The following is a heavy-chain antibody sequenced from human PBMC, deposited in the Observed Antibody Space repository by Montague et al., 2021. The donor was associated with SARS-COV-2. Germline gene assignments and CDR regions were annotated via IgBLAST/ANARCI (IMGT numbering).Heavy chain of an antibody. V-gene: IGHV4-34*01. CDR3: ARGRRILLWFGELLSGGDYYGRDV. D-gene: IGHD3-10*01. Sequence: SETLSLTCAVYGGSFSGYYWSWIRQPPGKGLEWIGEINHSGSTNYNPSLKSRVTISVDTSKNQFSLKLSSVTAADTAVYYCARGRRILLWFGELLSGGDYYGRDVGGQGTRVTGSS. CDR2: INHSGST. CDR1: GGSFSGYY. J-gene: IGHJ6*02.